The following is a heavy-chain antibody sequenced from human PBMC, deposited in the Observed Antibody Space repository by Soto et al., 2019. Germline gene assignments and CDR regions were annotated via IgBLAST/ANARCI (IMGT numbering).Heavy chain of an antibody. CDR2: ISWNSGII. D-gene: IGHD6-13*01. V-gene: IGHV3-9*01. J-gene: IGHJ4*02. CDR3: AKDMSSSWYSEYYFDY. Sequence: EVQLVESGGGLVQPGRSLRLSGAASGFTFDDYAMHWVRQAPGKGLEWVSVISWNSGIIGYADSVKGRFTISRDSAKNSVYLQMNSLSAEDTALYYCAKDMSSSWYSEYYFDYWGQGTLVTVSS. CDR1: GFTFDDYA.